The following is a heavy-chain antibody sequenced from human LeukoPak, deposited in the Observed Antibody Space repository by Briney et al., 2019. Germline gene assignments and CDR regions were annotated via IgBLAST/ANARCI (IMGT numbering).Heavy chain of an antibody. CDR1: GGSISSYY. CDR2: IYYSGST. CDR3: ARGGKPGYSTARAVDY. J-gene: IGHJ4*02. V-gene: IGHV4-59*01. D-gene: IGHD6-13*01. Sequence: PSETLSLTCTVSGGSISSYYWSWIRQPPGKGLEWIGYIYYSGSTNYNPSLKSRVTISVDTSKNQFSLKLSSVTAADTAVYYCARGGKPGYSTARAVDYWGQGTLVTVPS.